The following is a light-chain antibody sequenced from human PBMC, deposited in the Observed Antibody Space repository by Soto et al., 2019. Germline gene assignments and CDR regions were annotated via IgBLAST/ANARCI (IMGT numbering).Light chain of an antibody. CDR1: SSDVGGSNY. Sequence: QSALTQPPSASGSPGQSVTISCTGTSSDVGGSNYVSWYQQHPGKVPKPIIYDVTKRPSGVPDRFSGSKSGNTASLAVSGLQAEDEADYYCSSQAGNNVIFGGGTKLTVL. V-gene: IGLV2-8*01. CDR2: DVT. J-gene: IGLJ2*01. CDR3: SSQAGNNVI.